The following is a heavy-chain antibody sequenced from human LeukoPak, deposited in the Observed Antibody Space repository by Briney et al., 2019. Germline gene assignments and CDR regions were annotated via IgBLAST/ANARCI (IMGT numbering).Heavy chain of an antibody. CDR3: ARLSGLAAAGTSFIDS. CDR2: IYPGDSDT. CDR1: GYRFNTYW. J-gene: IGHJ4*02. D-gene: IGHD6-13*01. Sequence: GESLKISCKGSGYRFNTYWIGWVRQMPGKGLEWMGIIYPGDSDTRYSPSFQGHLTISADKSISTAYLQWSSLKASDTAMYFCARLSGLAAAGTSFIDSWGQGTLVTVSS. V-gene: IGHV5-51*01.